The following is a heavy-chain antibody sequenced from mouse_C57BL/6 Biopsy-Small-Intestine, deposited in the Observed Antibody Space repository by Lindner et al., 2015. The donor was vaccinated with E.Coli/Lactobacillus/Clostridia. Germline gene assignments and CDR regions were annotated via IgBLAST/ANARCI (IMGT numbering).Heavy chain of an antibody. CDR1: GGTFFSYA. Sequence: SVKVSCKASGGTFFSYAITWVRQAPGQGLEWMGGIIPIFGTANYAQKFQGRVTITADESTSTAYMELTSLRSEDTAVYYCARDKGVGTMGTFDIWGQGTMVTVSS. D-gene: IGHD2-14*01. CDR2: IIPIFGTA. J-gene: IGHJ3*01. CDR3: ARDKGVGTMGTFDI. V-gene: IGHV1-81*01.